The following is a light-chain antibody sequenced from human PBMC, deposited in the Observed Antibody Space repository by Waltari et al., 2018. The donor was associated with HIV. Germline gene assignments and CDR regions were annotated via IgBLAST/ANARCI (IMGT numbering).Light chain of an antibody. V-gene: IGKV1-39*01. CDR1: QNIQND. J-gene: IGKJ4*02. Sequence: QFTQFPSSLSAYTRGTVILTCRASQNIQNDLNWYNHKPGASPRLLIYSASGLQSGVLSRSTGSADGTQFNFTISGLQSEDSATYYCQQSDAAPWTFGGGTKVEIK. CDR3: QQSDAAPWT. CDR2: SAS.